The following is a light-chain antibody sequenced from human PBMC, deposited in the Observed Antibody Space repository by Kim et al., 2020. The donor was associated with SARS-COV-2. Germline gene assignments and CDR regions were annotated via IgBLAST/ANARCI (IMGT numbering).Light chain of an antibody. Sequence: ATLSLSPGERATLSCRASQSVSSYLAWYQQKPGQAPRLLIYDASKRAIGIPARFSGSGSGTDFTLTISRLEPEDSAVYFCQQRSSFGQGTRLELK. V-gene: IGKV3-11*01. J-gene: IGKJ5*01. CDR3: QQRSS. CDR1: QSVSSY. CDR2: DAS.